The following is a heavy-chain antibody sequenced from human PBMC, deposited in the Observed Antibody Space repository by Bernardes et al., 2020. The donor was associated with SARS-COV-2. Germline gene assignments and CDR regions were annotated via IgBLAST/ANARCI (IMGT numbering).Heavy chain of an antibody. CDR2: ISSSSSYI. V-gene: IGHV3-21*01. D-gene: IGHD3-3*01. Sequence: SLRLSCAASGFTFSSYSMNWVRQAPGKGLEWVSSISSSSSYIYYADSVKGRFTIPRDNAKNSLYLQMNSLRAEDTAVYYCARDLVGYYDFWSGPTGSYWGQGTLVTVSS. CDR1: GFTFSSYS. CDR3: ARDLVGYYDFWSGPTGSY. J-gene: IGHJ4*02.